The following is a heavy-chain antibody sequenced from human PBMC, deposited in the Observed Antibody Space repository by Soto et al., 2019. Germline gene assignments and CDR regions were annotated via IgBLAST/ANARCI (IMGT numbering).Heavy chain of an antibody. CDR2: IWYDGSNK. D-gene: IGHD6-13*01. CDR1: VFTFSSYG. J-gene: IGHJ4*02. CDR3: ARDMGPLSSSWFFDY. Sequence: PGGSLRLSCAASVFTFSSYGMHWVRQAPGKGLEWVAVIWYDGSNKYYADSVKGRFTISRDNSKNTLYLQMNSLRAEDTAVYYCARDMGPLSSSWFFDYWGQGTLVTAPQ. V-gene: IGHV3-33*01.